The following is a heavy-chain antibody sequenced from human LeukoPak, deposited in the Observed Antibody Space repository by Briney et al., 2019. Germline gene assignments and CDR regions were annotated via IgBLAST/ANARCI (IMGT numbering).Heavy chain of an antibody. V-gene: IGHV1-2*02. J-gene: IGHJ4*02. CDR1: GYTFTGYY. CDR3: ARDFGLLWFGETVDY. CDR2: INPNSGGT. Sequence: ASVMVSCKASGYTFTGYYMHWVRQAPGQGLEWMGWINPNSGGTNYAQKFQGRVTMTRDTSISTAYMELSRLRSDDTAVYYCARDFGLLWFGETVDYWGQGTLVTVSS. D-gene: IGHD3-10*01.